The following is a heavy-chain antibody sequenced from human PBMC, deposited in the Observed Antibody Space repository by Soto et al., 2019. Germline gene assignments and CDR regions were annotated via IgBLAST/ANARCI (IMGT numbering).Heavy chain of an antibody. Sequence: ASVKVSCKAPRYIFTAYFMHWVRQAPGQGLEWMGWINPNNGATHYGLSFQGRVTMTRDTSISTAYMELSSLRSDDTAVYYCASHVLGAWFDAWGQVTLVTVS. CDR1: RYIFTAYF. V-gene: IGHV1-2*02. CDR3: ASHVLGAWFDA. CDR2: INPNNGAT. D-gene: IGHD3-16*01. J-gene: IGHJ5*02.